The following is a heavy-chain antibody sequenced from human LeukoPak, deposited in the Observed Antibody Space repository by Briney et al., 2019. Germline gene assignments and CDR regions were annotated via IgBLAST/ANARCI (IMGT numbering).Heavy chain of an antibody. J-gene: IGHJ3*02. CDR3: AKHSSSSTQDAFDI. V-gene: IGHV3-30*18. CDR1: GFTFSSYG. Sequence: GGSLRLSCAASGFTFSSYGMHWVRQAPGKGLEWVAVISYDGSNKYYADSVKGRFTISRDNSKNTLYLQMNSLRAEDTAVYYCAKHSSSSTQDAFDIWGQGTMVTVSS. D-gene: IGHD6-6*01. CDR2: ISYDGSNK.